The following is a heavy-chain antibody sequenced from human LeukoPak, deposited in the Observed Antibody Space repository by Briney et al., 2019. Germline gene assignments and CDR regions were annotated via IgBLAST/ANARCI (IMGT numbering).Heavy chain of an antibody. D-gene: IGHD3-3*01. J-gene: IGHJ5*02. Sequence: PGGSLRLSCAGSGFTFSRYNMNWVRQAPGKGLEWVSYISSSSSTKYYADSVKGRFTISRDNAKNSLYLQMNSLRAEDTAVYYCARDSLWSGYRSFDPWGQGTLVTVSS. V-gene: IGHV3-48*01. CDR2: ISSSSSTK. CDR1: GFTFSRYN. CDR3: ARDSLWSGYRSFDP.